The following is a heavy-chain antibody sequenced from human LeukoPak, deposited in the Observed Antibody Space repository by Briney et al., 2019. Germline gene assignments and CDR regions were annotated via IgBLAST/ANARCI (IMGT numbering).Heavy chain of an antibody. V-gene: IGHV3-21*01. CDR1: GFAFGTYS. D-gene: IGHD6-25*01. CDR2: ITSTSIYI. CDR3: ARGGPCETGYRASDY. J-gene: IGHJ4*02. Sequence: GGSLRLSCAASGFAFGTYSIHWVRQAPGKGLEWVASITSTSIYIYYGDSVKGRFIVSRDNARNSLYLQMNSLRAEDTAVYYCARGGPCETGYRASDYWGQGTLVTVSS.